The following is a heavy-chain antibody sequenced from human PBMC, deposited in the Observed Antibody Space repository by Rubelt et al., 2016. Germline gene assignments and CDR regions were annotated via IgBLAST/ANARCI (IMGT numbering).Heavy chain of an antibody. CDR2: VYSGGTT. J-gene: IGHJ4*02. Sequence: LVQPGGSLRLSCAASGFTFSSYAMSWVRQTPGEGLEWISVVYSGGTTYYADSVKGRFSISRETSKNTLYLQMNSLRAEDTAVYFCRVWLDGRGSDYWGQGTPVTVSS. CDR1: GFTFSSYA. D-gene: IGHD3-22*01. V-gene: IGHV3-23*03. CDR3: RVWLDGRGSDY.